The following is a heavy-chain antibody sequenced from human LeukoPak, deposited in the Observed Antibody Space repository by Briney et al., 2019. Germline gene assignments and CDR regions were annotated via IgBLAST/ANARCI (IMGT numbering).Heavy chain of an antibody. Sequence: PGGSLRLSCAASGFTFSSYWMHWVRQTPVKGLEWIGSMHYSGRIYHNPSLKSRVTTSVDTSKNQVSLKLSSVTAADTAVYYCARHRADSYDSSHYYHPFDHWGQGTLVTVSS. CDR2: MHYSGRI. CDR3: ARHRADSYDSSHYYHPFDH. CDR1: GFTFSSYW. J-gene: IGHJ4*02. D-gene: IGHD3-22*01. V-gene: IGHV4-39*01.